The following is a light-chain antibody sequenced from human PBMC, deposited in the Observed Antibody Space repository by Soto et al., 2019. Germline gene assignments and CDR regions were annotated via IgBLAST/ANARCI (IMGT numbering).Light chain of an antibody. CDR2: AAS. V-gene: IGKV1-17*01. Sequence: DFQMTQSPSSLSASVGDRVTITCRASQGIGDDLGWYQQRPGEAPKRLIYAASILPSGVPSRFSGSGSGKEFTLTISGLQPEDFATYFCLEHNTDPFTFGGGTKVEIK. CDR3: LEHNTDPFT. J-gene: IGKJ4*01. CDR1: QGIGDD.